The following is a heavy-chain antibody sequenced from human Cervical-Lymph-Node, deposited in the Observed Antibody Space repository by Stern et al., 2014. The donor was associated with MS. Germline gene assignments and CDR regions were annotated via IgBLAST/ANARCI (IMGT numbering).Heavy chain of an antibody. D-gene: IGHD1-1*01. V-gene: IGHV1-46*01. Sequence: QVQLGQSGAEIRKPGASVKISCEASGYTFTTYYMHWVRQAPGQGLEWVALFNPSGGKTTYAHRFQGRVTVTGDTSTSTVYMELTGLRSEDTAVYYCARVLSLATSDSWGQGTLVIVSS. CDR2: FNPSGGKT. CDR1: GYTFTTYY. J-gene: IGHJ4*02. CDR3: ARVLSLATSDS.